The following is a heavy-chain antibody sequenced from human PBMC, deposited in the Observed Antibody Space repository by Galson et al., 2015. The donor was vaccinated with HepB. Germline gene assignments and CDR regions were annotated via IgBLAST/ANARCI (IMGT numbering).Heavy chain of an antibody. CDR3: ARGGFMVFDP. J-gene: IGHJ5*02. V-gene: IGHV3-66*01. CDR2: IYNDAGT. Sequence: SLRLSCAASGFTVGGNYMSWVRQAPGKGLEWVSVIYNDAGTFYADSVKGRFTISRDNSRNTLYLQMNSLRAEDTAVYYCARGGFMVFDPWGQGTLVTVPS. CDR1: GFTVGGNY. D-gene: IGHD3-16*01.